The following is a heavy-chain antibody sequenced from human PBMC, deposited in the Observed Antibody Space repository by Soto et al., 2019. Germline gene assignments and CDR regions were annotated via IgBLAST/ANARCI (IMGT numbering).Heavy chain of an antibody. CDR1: GFTFSSYA. Sequence: PGGSLRLSCAASGFTFSSYAMSWVRQAPGKGLEWVSAISGSGGSTYYADSVKGRFTISRDNSKNTLYLQMSSLRAEDTAVYYCVKDGSSGSPYFYDMDVWGQGTTVTVS. CDR3: VKDGSSGSPYFYDMDV. J-gene: IGHJ6*02. V-gene: IGHV3-23*01. D-gene: IGHD6-19*01. CDR2: ISGSGGST.